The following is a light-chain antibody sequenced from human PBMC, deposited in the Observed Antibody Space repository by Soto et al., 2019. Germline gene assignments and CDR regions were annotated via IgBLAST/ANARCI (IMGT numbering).Light chain of an antibody. V-gene: IGLV3-1*01. CDR1: KLGDQY. Sequence: SYELTQPPSVSVSPGQTASITCSGDKLGDQYACWYQQKPGQSPVLVIYQDSKRPSGIPERFSGSNSGNTATLTISGTQAMDEADSYCQAWDSSTVVFGGGTKLTVL. CDR3: QAWDSSTVV. J-gene: IGLJ2*01. CDR2: QDS.